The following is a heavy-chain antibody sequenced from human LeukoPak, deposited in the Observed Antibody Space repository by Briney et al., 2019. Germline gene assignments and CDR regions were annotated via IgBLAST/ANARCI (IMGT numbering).Heavy chain of an antibody. CDR2: IIPIFGTA. D-gene: IGHD2-2*01. CDR1: GCTFSSYA. J-gene: IGHJ3*02. V-gene: IGHV1-69*05. CDR3: ARDLTADIVVVPAAMTGVNAFDI. Sequence: GASVKVSCKASGCTFSSYAISWVRQAPGQGLEWMGRIIPIFGTANYAQKFQGRVTITTDESTSTAYMELSSLRSEDTAVYYCARDLTADIVVVPAAMTGVNAFDIWGQGTMVTVSS.